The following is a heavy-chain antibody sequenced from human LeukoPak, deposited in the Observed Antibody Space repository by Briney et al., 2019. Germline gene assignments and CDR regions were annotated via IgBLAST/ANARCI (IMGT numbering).Heavy chain of an antibody. CDR3: ARTTYYDNSEGFDY. CDR1: GYIFTGNY. V-gene: IGHV1-2*02. D-gene: IGHD3-22*01. Sequence: ASVKVSCKASGYIFTGNYMHWVRQAPGQGLEWMGWINPNGGGTNYAQKFQGRVTMTRDTSISTAYMELSRLRSDDTAVYYCARTTYYDNSEGFDYWGRGTLVTVSS. J-gene: IGHJ4*02. CDR2: INPNGGGT.